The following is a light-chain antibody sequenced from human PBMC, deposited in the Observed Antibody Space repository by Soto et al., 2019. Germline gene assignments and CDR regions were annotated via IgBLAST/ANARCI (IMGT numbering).Light chain of an antibody. J-gene: IGLJ2*01. V-gene: IGLV2-14*03. CDR2: DVS. CDR3: SSYTTRSTVV. Sequence: QSVLTQPASVSGSPGQSITISCTGSSSDVGGYNYVSWYQQHHPGKAPKLMIYDVSNRPSGVSNRFSGSKSGNTASLTISGLQAEDEADYYCSSYTTRSTVVFGGGTKLTVL. CDR1: SSDVGGYNY.